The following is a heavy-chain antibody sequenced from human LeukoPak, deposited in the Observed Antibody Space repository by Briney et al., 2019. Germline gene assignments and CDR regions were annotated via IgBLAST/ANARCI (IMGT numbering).Heavy chain of an antibody. V-gene: IGHV3-30*02. Sequence: GGSLRLSCAASGFTFSSYGMHWVRQAPGKGLEWVAFIRYDGSNKYYADSVKGRFTISRDNAKNSLYLQMNSLRAEDTALYHCARSTDYYYYGMDVWGQGTTVTVSS. CDR2: IRYDGSNK. CDR1: GFTFSSYG. CDR3: ARSTDYYYYGMDV. J-gene: IGHJ6*02.